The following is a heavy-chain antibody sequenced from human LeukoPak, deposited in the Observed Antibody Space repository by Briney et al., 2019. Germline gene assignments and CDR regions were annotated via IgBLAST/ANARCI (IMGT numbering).Heavy chain of an antibody. D-gene: IGHD6-25*01. CDR3: ARGVRRRPDAFDI. CDR1: GFTFNMYT. V-gene: IGHV3-21*01. Sequence: GGSLRLSCAASGFTFNMYTMNWVRQAPGKGLEWVSSISSSGVYIYYVDSVKGRFTISRDNSKNTLYLQMNSLRAEDTAVYYCARGVRRRPDAFDIWGQGTMVTVSS. J-gene: IGHJ3*02. CDR2: ISSSGVYI.